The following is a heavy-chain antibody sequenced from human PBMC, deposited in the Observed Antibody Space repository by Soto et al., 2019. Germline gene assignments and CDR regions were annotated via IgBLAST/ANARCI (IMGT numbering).Heavy chain of an antibody. Sequence: QVQLVQFGAEVKKPGSSVKVSCKASGGTFSSYAISWVRQAPGQGLEWMGGIIPIFGTANYAQKFQGRVTITADDSTSTAYMELSSIRSEDTAVYYCARDGSGSYGKQYYYYYGMDVWGQGTTVTVSS. V-gene: IGHV1-69*12. CDR1: GGTFSSYA. D-gene: IGHD3-10*01. CDR3: ARDGSGSYGKQYYYYYGMDV. J-gene: IGHJ6*02. CDR2: IIPIFGTA.